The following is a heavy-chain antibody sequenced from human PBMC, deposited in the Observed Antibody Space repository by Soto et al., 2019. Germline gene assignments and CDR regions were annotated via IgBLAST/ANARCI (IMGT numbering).Heavy chain of an antibody. J-gene: IGHJ2*01. CDR3: ARRDRRDGYKDYWYFDL. Sequence: QVQLQQWGAGLLKPSETLSLTCAVYGGSFSGYYWSWIRQPPGKGLEWIGEINHSGSTNYNPSLKSRVTISVDTSKNQFSLKLSSVTAADTAVYYCARRDRRDGYKDYWYFDLWGRGTLVTVSS. CDR2: INHSGST. V-gene: IGHV4-34*01. D-gene: IGHD5-12*01. CDR1: GGSFSGYY.